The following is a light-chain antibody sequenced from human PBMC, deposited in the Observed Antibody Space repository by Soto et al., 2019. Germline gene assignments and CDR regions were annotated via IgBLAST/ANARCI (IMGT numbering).Light chain of an antibody. Sequence: EVGMTQSPATLSVSPGERATLSCRATETVSTNLAWFQRKAGQPPRLLIYGSSTRATGVPDRFSGSGSGTEFALIISSLQSEDVAVYYCQQYSNWPPAIPFGQGTRPAN. V-gene: IGKV3-15*01. CDR3: QQYSNWPPAIP. J-gene: IGKJ5*01. CDR2: GSS. CDR1: ETVSTN.